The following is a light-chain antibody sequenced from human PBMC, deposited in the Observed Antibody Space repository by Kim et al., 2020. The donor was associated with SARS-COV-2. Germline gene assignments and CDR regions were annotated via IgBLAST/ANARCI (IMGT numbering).Light chain of an antibody. Sequence: QSALTQPPSASGSPGQSITISCTGISSDVDDYDYVSWYQQHPGKAPKLMIYEVSKRPSGVPDRFSGSKSGNTASLTVSGLQAEDEADYYCTSYAAKKGVFGGGTQLTVL. CDR1: SSDVDDYDY. CDR3: TSYAAKKGV. J-gene: IGLJ2*01. CDR2: EVS. V-gene: IGLV2-8*01.